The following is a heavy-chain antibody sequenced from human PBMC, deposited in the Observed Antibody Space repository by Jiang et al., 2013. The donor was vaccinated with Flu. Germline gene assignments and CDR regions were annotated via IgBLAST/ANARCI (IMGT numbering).Heavy chain of an antibody. J-gene: IGHJ6*02. V-gene: IGHV1-46*01. CDR1: GYTFTSYY. CDR3: ARDWKGYDFWSGYSSLYYYYGMDV. CDR2: INPSGGST. Sequence: GAEVKKPGASVKVSCKASGYTFTSYYMHWVRQAPGQGLEWMGIINPSGGSTSYAQKFQGRVTMTRDTSTSTVYMELSSLRSEDTAVYYCARDWKGYDFWSGYSSLYYYYGMDVWGQGTTVTVSS. D-gene: IGHD3-3*01.